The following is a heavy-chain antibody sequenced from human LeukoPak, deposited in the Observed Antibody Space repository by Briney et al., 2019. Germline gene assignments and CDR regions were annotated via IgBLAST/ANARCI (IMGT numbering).Heavy chain of an antibody. Sequence: GGSLRLSCTASGFTFGDYAMSWVRQAPGKGLEWVGFIRSKAYGGTTEYAASVKGRFTISRDDSKSIAYLQMNSLKTEDTAVYYCTRVIGYYDSSGSSYWGQGILVTVSS. J-gene: IGHJ4*02. V-gene: IGHV3-49*04. CDR2: IRSKAYGGTT. CDR1: GFTFGDYA. D-gene: IGHD3-22*01. CDR3: TRVIGYYDSSGSSY.